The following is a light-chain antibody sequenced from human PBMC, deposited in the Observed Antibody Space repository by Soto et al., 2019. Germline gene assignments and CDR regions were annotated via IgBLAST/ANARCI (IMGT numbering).Light chain of an antibody. Sequence: QSVLTQPPSVSGAPGQRVTISCTGSSSNIGAGYDVHWYQQLPGTAPKLLIYGNSNRPSGVPDRFSGSKSGTSASLAITGLQADDEADYYCQSYDSSLSGRVVFGARTKLTVL. V-gene: IGLV1-40*01. J-gene: IGLJ2*01. CDR2: GNS. CDR3: QSYDSSLSGRVV. CDR1: SSNIGAGYD.